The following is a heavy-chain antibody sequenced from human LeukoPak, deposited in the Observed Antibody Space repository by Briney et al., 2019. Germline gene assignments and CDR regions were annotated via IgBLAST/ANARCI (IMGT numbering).Heavy chain of an antibody. Sequence: GGSLRLSCAASGFTFSSYGMHWVRQAPGRGLEWISGIYIGGNTVSADFVKGRFTISRDSSMNTLYLQMDSLRPEDTALYYCARGAGAYNYYAMDVWGQGTTVTVSS. CDR1: GFTFSSYG. V-gene: IGHV3-NL1*01. CDR2: IYIGGNT. J-gene: IGHJ6*02. D-gene: IGHD6-19*01. CDR3: ARGAGAYNYYAMDV.